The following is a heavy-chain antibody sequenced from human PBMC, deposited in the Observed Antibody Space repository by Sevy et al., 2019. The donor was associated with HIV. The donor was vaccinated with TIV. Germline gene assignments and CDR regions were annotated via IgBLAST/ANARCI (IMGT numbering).Heavy chain of an antibody. D-gene: IGHD3-22*01. CDR3: ARDGYDSSGYYSNWFDP. CDR2: IIPIFGTA. V-gene: IGHV1-69*13. Sequence: ASVKVSCKASGGTFSSYAISWVRQAPGQGLEWMGGIIPIFGTANYAQKFQGRVTITADESTSTAYMELGSLRSEDTAVYYCARDGYDSSGYYSNWFDPWGQGTLVTVSS. CDR1: GGTFSSYA. J-gene: IGHJ5*02.